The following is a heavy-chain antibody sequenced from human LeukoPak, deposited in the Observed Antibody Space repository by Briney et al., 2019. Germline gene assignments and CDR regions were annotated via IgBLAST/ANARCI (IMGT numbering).Heavy chain of an antibody. D-gene: IGHD3-10*01. CDR1: GFTFSSYW. V-gene: IGHV3-7*04. J-gene: IGHJ4*02. Sequence: GGSLRLSCAASGFTFSSYWMSWVRQAPGKGLEWVANIKQDGSEKYYVDSVKGRFTISRDNAKNSLYLQMNSLRAEDTAVYYCARGGRVELLWFGELLKEGDYWGQGTLVTVSS. CDR3: ARGGRVELLWFGELLKEGDY. CDR2: IKQDGSEK.